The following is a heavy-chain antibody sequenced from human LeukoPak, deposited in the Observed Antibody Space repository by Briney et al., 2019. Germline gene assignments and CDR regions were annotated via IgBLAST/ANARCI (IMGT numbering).Heavy chain of an antibody. J-gene: IGHJ4*02. CDR3: ARGGAVYDYVWGSYRYSLFFDY. D-gene: IGHD3-16*02. CDR1: GGSISSGSYY. CDR2: IYYSGST. V-gene: IGHV4-61*01. Sequence: ASQTLSLTCTVSGGSISSGSYYWSWIRQPPGKGLEWIGYIYYSGSTNYNPSLKSRVTISVDTSKNQFSLKLSSVTAADTAVYYCARGGAVYDYVWGSYRYSLFFDYWGQGTLVTVSS.